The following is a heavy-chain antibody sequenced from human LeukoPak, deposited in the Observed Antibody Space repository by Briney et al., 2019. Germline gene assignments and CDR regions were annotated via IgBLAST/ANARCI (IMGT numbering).Heavy chain of an antibody. Sequence: SETLSLTCTVSGGSISSYYWSWIRQPAGKGLEWIGEINHSGSTNYNPSLKSRVTISVDTSKNQFSLKLSSVTAADTAVYYCAREGLEGSSSLPLYYYYYYGMDVWGQGTTVTVSS. D-gene: IGHD6-6*01. CDR1: GGSISSYY. V-gene: IGHV4-34*01. J-gene: IGHJ6*02. CDR2: INHSGST. CDR3: AREGLEGSSSLPLYYYYYYGMDV.